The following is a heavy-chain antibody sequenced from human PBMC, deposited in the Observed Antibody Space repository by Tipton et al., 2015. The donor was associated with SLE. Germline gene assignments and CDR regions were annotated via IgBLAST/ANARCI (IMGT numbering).Heavy chain of an antibody. J-gene: IGHJ4*02. CDR3: ARDRRRGKVGGLDY. CDR2: IWFDGNNK. CDR1: GFTFYNYA. V-gene: IGHV3-33*08. Sequence: SLRLSCEVSGFTFYNYAMHWVRQAPGKGLEWVALIWFDGNNKDYADSVKGRFTISRDNSNNTLYLEMNSLRVEDTAVYYCARDRRRGKVGGLDYWGQGTLVTVSS.